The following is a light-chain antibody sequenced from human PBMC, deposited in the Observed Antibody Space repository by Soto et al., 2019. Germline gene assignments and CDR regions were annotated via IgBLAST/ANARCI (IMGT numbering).Light chain of an antibody. Sequence: QSGRTRPPPVSGAPGQRVTISCPGGSSNIVAGYDVHWSQQLPGTAPKLLIYGNSNRPSGVPDRFSGSKSGTSASLAITGLQAEDEADYYCQSYDSSLSGSVVFGGGTKVTVL. J-gene: IGLJ2*01. CDR1: SSNIVAGYD. CDR3: QSYDSSLSGSVV. CDR2: GNS. V-gene: IGLV1-40*01.